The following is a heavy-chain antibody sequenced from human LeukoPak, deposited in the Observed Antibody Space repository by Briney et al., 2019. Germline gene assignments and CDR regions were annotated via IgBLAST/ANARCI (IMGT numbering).Heavy chain of an antibody. V-gene: IGHV1-46*01. CDR3: ASGGKGSGYDLHYYYYMDV. CDR1: GYTFTGYY. D-gene: IGHD5-12*01. CDR2: INPSGGST. J-gene: IGHJ6*03. Sequence: ASVKVSCKASGYTFTGYYMHWVRQAPGQGLEWMGIINPSGGSTSYAQKFQGRVTMTRDMSTSTVYMELSSLRSEDTAVYYCASGGKGSGYDLHYYYYMDVWGKGTTVTVSS.